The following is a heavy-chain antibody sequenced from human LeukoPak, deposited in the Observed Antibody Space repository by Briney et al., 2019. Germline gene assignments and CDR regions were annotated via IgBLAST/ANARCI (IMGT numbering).Heavy chain of an antibody. J-gene: IGHJ6*03. Sequence: PGGSLRLFCAASGFTFSGSAMHWVRQASGKGLEWVGRIRSKANSYATAYAASVKGRFTISRDDSKNTAYLQMNSLKTEDTAVYYCTRRYYYGSGSPPTNYYYYYMDVWGKGTTVTVSS. V-gene: IGHV3-73*01. D-gene: IGHD3-10*01. CDR2: IRSKANSYAT. CDR1: GFTFSGSA. CDR3: TRRYYYGSGSPPTNYYYYYMDV.